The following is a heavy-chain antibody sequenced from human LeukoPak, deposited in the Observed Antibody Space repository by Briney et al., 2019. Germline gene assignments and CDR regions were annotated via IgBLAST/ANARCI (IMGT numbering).Heavy chain of an antibody. CDR2: IYYSGST. J-gene: IGHJ1*01. CDR1: GGSISSYY. D-gene: IGHD1-26*01. CDR3: ARGLTPGVELDFQH. V-gene: IGHV4-59*01. Sequence: SETLSLTCTVSGGSISSYYWSWIRQPPGKGLEWIGYIYYSGSTNYNPSLKSRVTISVDTSKNQFSLKLSSVTAADTAVYYCARGLTPGVELDFQHWGQGTLVTVSS.